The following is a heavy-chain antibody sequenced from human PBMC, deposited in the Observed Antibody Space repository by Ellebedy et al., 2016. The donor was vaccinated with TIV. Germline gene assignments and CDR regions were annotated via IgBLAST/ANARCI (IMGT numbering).Heavy chain of an antibody. D-gene: IGHD2-2*01. J-gene: IGHJ4*02. Sequence: PGGSLRLSCKGSGYSFTSYWIGWVRQMPGKGLEWMGIIYPGDSDTRYSPSFQGQVTISADKSISTAYLQWSSLKASDTAMYYCARVQEGPKGFPVVPAAIKGWGQGTLVTVSS. CDR2: IYPGDSDT. CDR3: ARVQEGPKGFPVVPAAIKG. V-gene: IGHV5-51*01. CDR1: GYSFTSYW.